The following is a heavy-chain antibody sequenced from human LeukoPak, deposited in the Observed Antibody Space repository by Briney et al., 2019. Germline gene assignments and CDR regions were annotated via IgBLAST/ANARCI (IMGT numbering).Heavy chain of an antibody. V-gene: IGHV4-39*01. CDR3: ARRHYGSGNIDG. CDR2: IYSNGHI. D-gene: IGHD3-10*01. CDR1: SDSITSSSYL. J-gene: IGHJ4*02. Sequence: PSETLSLTCSVSSDSITSSSYLWVWVRQPPGKGLEWIGDIYSNGHISYNPSLKSRAAISVDTSKNQFSLNLSSVTAADTAVYYCARRHYGSGNIDGWGQGTLVTVS.